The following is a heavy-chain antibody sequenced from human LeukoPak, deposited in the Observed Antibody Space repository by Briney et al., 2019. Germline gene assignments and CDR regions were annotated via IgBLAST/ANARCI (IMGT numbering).Heavy chain of an antibody. D-gene: IGHD1-26*01. CDR2: ITGSTVKT. CDR3: AKRYSGTSGLYDFDS. CDR1: GFTFSSYA. J-gene: IGHJ4*02. V-gene: IGHV3-23*01. Sequence: GGSLRLSCSASGFTFSSYAMSWVRQAPGKGLEGDSFITGSTVKTYYADSVKGRFTISRDNSKNTLYLQMNSLRAEDTAIYYCAKRYSGTSGLYDFDSWGQGTLVTVSS.